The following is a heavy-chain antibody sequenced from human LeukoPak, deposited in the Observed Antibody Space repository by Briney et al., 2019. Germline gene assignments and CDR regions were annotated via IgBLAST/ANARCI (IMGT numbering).Heavy chain of an antibody. Sequence: SETLSLTCAVYGGSLNYYYWSWIRQSPGKGLEWIGEIFDGKTTNYNPSLKSRVTISAVTSSNQFSLNLKSVTAADTAVYYCASGAWATRLHSWAQGTLVIVSS. CDR3: ASGAWATRLHS. J-gene: IGHJ4*02. D-gene: IGHD5-24*01. V-gene: IGHV4-34*12. CDR1: GGSLNYYY. CDR2: IFDGKTT.